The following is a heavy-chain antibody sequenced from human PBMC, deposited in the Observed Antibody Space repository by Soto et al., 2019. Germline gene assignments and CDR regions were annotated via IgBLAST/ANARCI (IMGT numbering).Heavy chain of an antibody. J-gene: IGHJ4*02. CDR2: IFTGGAT. CDR3: ARELHDSRGSPMYYFAP. CDR1: GFSVSSNY. D-gene: IGHD3-22*01. Sequence: PGGSLRLSCAASGFSVSSNYMSWVRQAPGKGLEWVSVIFTGGATYSADSVKGRFTMSRDSSKSTLYLQMNSLRAEDTAIYYCARELHDSRGSPMYYFAPWAQGPLVTVSS. V-gene: IGHV3-53*01.